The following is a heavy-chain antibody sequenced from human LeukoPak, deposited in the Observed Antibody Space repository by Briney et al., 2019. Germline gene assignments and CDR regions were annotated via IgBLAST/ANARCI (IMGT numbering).Heavy chain of an antibody. CDR2: INWNGGST. D-gene: IGHD3-3*01. J-gene: IGHJ6*04. Sequence: GGSLRLSCAASGFTFDDYGMSWVRQAPGKGLEWVSGINWNGGSTGYADSVKGRFTISRDNAKNSLYLQMHSLRAEDTALYYCAIFWGYDFWSGSPMDVWGKGTTVTVSS. V-gene: IGHV3-20*04. CDR3: AIFWGYDFWSGSPMDV. CDR1: GFTFDDYG.